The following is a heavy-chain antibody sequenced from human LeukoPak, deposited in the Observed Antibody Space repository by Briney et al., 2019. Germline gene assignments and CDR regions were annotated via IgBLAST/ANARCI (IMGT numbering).Heavy chain of an antibody. D-gene: IGHD3-3*01. CDR1: GFTFSSYG. J-gene: IGHJ4*02. V-gene: IGHV3-30*02. CDR2: IRYDGSNK. Sequence: GGSLRLSCAASGFTFSSYGMHWVRQAPGKGLEWVAFIRYDGSNKYYADSVKGRFTISRDNSKNTLYLQMNSLRAEDTAVYYCAKDQPPNTIFGVPLGLDYWGQGTLVTVSS. CDR3: AKDQPPNTIFGVPLGLDY.